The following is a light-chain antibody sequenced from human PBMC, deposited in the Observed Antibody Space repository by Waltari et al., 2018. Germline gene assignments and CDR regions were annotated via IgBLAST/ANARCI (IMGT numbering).Light chain of an antibody. CDR2: SAS. CDR1: QDIRTL. J-gene: IGKJ4*01. Sequence: QVTQSPSSVSASVGDTVTITCRANQDIRTLLVWNQQKAGKAPKLLIYSASTLQDGVPSRFSGSVSGTEFTLTIDSLQPADFATYYCEQVHSFPITFGGGTKVEIK. CDR3: EQVHSFPIT. V-gene: IGKV1D-12*01.